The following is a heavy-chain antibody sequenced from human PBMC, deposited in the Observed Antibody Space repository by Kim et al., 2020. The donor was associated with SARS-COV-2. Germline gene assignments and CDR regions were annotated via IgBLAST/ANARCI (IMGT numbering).Heavy chain of an antibody. V-gene: IGHV4-39*01. CDR2: IYYSGNT. Sequence: SETLSLTCTVSGGSISTSSYYWGWIRQPPGKGLEWIGNIYYSGNTYYNSSLKSRVTIFLDTSKNQFTLKLSSVTAADTAVYYCARALDYYDRSAYYDWGQGPRLTVPT. CDR3: ARALDYYDRSAYYD. CDR1: GGSISTSSYY. D-gene: IGHD3-22*01. J-gene: IGHJ1*01.